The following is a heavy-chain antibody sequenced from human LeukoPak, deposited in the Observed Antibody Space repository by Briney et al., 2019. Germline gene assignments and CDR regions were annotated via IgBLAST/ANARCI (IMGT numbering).Heavy chain of an antibody. Sequence: GGSLGLSCAASGFTFSSYAMSWVRQAPGKGLEWVSAISGSGGSAYYADSVKGRFTISRDNSKNTLYLQMNSLRAEDTAVYYCAKAPTIFGPKGDYWGQGTLVTVSS. D-gene: IGHD3-3*01. CDR1: GFTFSSYA. V-gene: IGHV3-23*01. CDR3: AKAPTIFGPKGDY. J-gene: IGHJ4*02. CDR2: ISGSGGSA.